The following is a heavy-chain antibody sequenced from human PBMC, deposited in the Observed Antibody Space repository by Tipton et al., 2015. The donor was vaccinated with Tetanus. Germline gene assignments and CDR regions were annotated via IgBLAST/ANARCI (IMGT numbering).Heavy chain of an antibody. CDR2: ISSRGDGT. CDR3: ARASSGYYYDFEY. CDR1: GFSLSSYW. Sequence: AVSGFSLSSYWMSWVRQAPGKGLEWVSYISSRGDGTNYAASVKGRFTISRDNSKNTVYLQMNSLRVEDTAVYYCARASSGYYYDFEYWGQGALVTVPS. D-gene: IGHD3-22*01. V-gene: IGHV3-23*01. J-gene: IGHJ4*02.